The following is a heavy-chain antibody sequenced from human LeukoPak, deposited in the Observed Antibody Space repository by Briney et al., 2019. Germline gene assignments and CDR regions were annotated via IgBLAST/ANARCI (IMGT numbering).Heavy chain of an antibody. CDR3: ARGRTTPYSSSSDAFDI. D-gene: IGHD6-6*01. V-gene: IGHV1-8*01. Sequence: ASVKVSCKASGYTFTSYDINWVRQATGQGIEWMGWMNPNSGNTGYAQKFQGRVTMTRNTSISTAYMELSSLRSEDTAVYYCARGRTTPYSSSSDAFDIWGQGTMVTVSS. CDR2: MNPNSGNT. CDR1: GYTFTSYD. J-gene: IGHJ3*02.